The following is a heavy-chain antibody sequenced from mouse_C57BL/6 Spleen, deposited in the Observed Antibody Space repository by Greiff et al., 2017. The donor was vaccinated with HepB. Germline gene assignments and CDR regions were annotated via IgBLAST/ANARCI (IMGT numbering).Heavy chain of an antibody. CDR2: IYPSDSET. CDR1: GYTFTSYW. Sequence: QVQLQQPGAELVRPGSSVKLSCKASGYTFTSYWMDWVKQRPGQGLEWIGNIYPSDSETHYNQKFKDKATLTVDKSSSTAYMQLSSLTSEDSAVYYCARGGYCYGSSLYFDYWGQGTTLTVSS. V-gene: IGHV1-61*01. D-gene: IGHD1-1*01. CDR3: ARGGYCYGSSLYFDY. J-gene: IGHJ2*01.